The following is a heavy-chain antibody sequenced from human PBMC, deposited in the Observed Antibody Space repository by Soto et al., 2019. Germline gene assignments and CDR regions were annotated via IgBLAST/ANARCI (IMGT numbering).Heavy chain of an antibody. J-gene: IGHJ5*02. D-gene: IGHD3-3*01. CDR2: ISPYNGNT. CDR3: ARGYYDFWSGYLTPNWFDP. V-gene: IGHV1-18*04. CDR1: GYTFTIYG. Sequence: ASVKVSCKASGYTFTIYGISWVRQAPGQGLEWMGWISPYNGNTNYAQKLQDRVTMTTDTSTRTAYMELRSLRSDDTAVYYCARGYYDFWSGYLTPNWFDPWGQGTLVTVYS.